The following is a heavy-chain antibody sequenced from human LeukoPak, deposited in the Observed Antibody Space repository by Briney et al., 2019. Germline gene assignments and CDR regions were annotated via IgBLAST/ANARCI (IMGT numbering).Heavy chain of an antibody. V-gene: IGHV4-59*01. J-gene: IGHJ4*02. CDR2: IYYSGST. Sequence: SETLSLTCTVSGGSITSYYWSWIRQPPGKGLEWIGYIYYSGSTNYNPSLKSRVTISVDTSKNQFSLKLSSVTAADTAVYYCASSPVYYGSGSYFRWGQGTQVTVSS. D-gene: IGHD3-10*01. CDR1: GGSITSYY. CDR3: ASSPVYYGSGSYFR.